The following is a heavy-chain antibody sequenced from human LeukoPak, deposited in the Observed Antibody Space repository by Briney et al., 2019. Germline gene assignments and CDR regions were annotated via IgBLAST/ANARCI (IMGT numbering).Heavy chain of an antibody. J-gene: IGHJ6*03. V-gene: IGHV4-34*01. CDR1: GGSLSGYR. CDR2: VDHSGST. Sequence: PSETLSLTCEVYGGSLSGYRWTWILQPPGKGLEWIGEVDHSGSTTYTSSLEGRVTITADNSKNQFSLSLTSVTAADTAVYYCARVFGYYYYYLDVWGKGTTVTVSS. D-gene: IGHD3-10*01. CDR3: ARVFGYYYYYLDV.